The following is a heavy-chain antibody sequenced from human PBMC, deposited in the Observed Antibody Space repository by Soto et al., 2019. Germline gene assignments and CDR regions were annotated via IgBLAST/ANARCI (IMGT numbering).Heavy chain of an antibody. CDR3: ARNIVVVVAATLSHNWFDT. CDR1: GFTFSSYG. J-gene: IGHJ5*02. D-gene: IGHD2-15*01. V-gene: IGHV3-33*01. CDR2: IWYDGSNK. Sequence: GGSLRLSCAASGFTFSSYGMHWVRQAPGKGLEWVAVIWYDGSNKYYADSVKGRFTISRDNSKNTLYLQMNSLRAEDTAVYYCARNIVVVVAATLSHNWFDTWGQGTLVTVSS.